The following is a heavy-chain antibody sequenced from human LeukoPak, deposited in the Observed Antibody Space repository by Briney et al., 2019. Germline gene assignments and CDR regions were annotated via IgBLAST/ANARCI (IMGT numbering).Heavy chain of an antibody. CDR1: GFTFSSYS. J-gene: IGHJ4*02. V-gene: IGHV3-21*01. Sequence: GGSLRLSCAASGFTFSSYSMNWVRQAPGKGLEWVSSISSSSSYIYYADSVKGRFTISRDNAKNSLYLQMNSLRAEDTAVYYCARDSVEGAWTDFDYWGQGTLVTVSS. CDR2: ISSSSSYI. D-gene: IGHD1-1*01. CDR3: ARDSVEGAWTDFDY.